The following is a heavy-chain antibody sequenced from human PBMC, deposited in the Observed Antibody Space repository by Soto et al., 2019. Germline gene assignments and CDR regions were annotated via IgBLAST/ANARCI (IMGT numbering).Heavy chain of an antibody. V-gene: IGHV4-4*02. D-gene: IGHD5-12*01. CDR1: GGSVSNNNW. Sequence: QVQLQESGPGLVKPSGTLSLSCAVSGGSVSNNNWWSWVRQSPGSGLDWIGEIHHSGGTSYNPSLESRATLSVDKSKNELSLRLNYVTAADTAVYYCTKNSAYALDYWGLGILVTVSS. CDR3: TKNSAYALDY. CDR2: IHHSGGT. J-gene: IGHJ4*02.